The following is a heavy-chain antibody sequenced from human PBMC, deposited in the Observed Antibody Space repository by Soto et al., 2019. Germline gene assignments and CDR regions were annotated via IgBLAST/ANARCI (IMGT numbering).Heavy chain of an antibody. Sequence: QVQLVQSGAEVKKPGASVKVSCKASGYDVTRYYIHWVRQGPGQGLEWMGIINPTGGGRTKYAQKFQGRVTVTGDRSTSTVYMELTSLRSDDTGLYYCAKVGENDGDPHLDYYYYGMDVWGQGTTVTVSS. J-gene: IGHJ6*02. CDR3: AKVGENDGDPHLDYYYYGMDV. CDR1: GYDVTRYY. D-gene: IGHD1-1*01. CDR2: INPTGGGRT. V-gene: IGHV1-46*01.